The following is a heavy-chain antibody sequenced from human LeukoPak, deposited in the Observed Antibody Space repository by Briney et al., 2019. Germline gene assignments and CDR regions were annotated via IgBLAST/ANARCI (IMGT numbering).Heavy chain of an antibody. CDR2: ISGSGGNT. D-gene: IGHD3-10*01. CDR3: ASPLLDAFDI. J-gene: IGHJ3*02. CDR1: GFLFSSYA. Sequence: GGSLRLSCAASGFLFSSYAMSWVRQVPGKGLEWVSTISGSGGNTYCPDSMKGRFTISRDNSKNTLYLQMNSLRAEDTAVYYCASPLLDAFDIWGQGTTVTVSS. V-gene: IGHV3-23*01.